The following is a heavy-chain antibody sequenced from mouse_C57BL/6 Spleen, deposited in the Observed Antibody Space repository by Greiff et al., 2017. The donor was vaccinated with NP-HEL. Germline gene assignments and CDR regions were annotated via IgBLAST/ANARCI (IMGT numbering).Heavy chain of an antibody. D-gene: IGHD1-1*01. CDR1: GFTFSSYA. Sequence: EVKLVESGEGLVKPGGSLKLSCAASGFTFSSYAMSWVRQTPEKRLEWVAYISSGGDYIYYADTVKGRFTISRDNARNTLYLQMSSLKSEDTAMYYCTREYSPVYYYGSNRYFDVWGTGTTVTVSS. CDR3: TREYSPVYYYGSNRYFDV. J-gene: IGHJ1*03. CDR2: ISSGGDYI. V-gene: IGHV5-9-1*02.